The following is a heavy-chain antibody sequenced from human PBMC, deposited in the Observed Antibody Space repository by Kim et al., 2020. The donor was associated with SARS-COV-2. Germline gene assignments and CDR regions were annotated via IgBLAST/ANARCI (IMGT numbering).Heavy chain of an antibody. J-gene: IGHJ4*02. Sequence: ADSVKGRFNISRDNSKTQMYSQRNSLRAEDTAVYYCESVRVRNRDGHRDYWGQGTLVTVSS. V-gene: IGHV3-66*01. D-gene: IGHD3-10*01. CDR3: ESVRVRNRDGHRDY.